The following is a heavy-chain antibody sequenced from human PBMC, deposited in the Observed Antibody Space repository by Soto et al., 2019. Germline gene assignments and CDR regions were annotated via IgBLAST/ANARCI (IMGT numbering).Heavy chain of an antibody. Sequence: GGSLRLSCAASGFTFSSHAMHWVRQAPGKGLEWVAVISYDGSNKHYADSVKGRFTISRDNSKNTLYLQMNSLRPEDTAVYYCARPYNSGWYGDLDYWGQGALVTVSS. D-gene: IGHD6-19*01. V-gene: IGHV3-30-3*01. CDR3: ARPYNSGWYGDLDY. CDR1: GFTFSSHA. CDR2: ISYDGSNK. J-gene: IGHJ4*02.